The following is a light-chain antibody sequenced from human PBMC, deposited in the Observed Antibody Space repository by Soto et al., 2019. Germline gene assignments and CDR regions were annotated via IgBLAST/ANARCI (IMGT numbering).Light chain of an antibody. Sequence: EIVLTQSPGTLSLSPGEGATLSCRASQSVSNGYLTWYQHKPGQAPRLLIYGVSNRATGIPDRFSGSGSGTDFTLTISRLEPEDFAVYYCQQYDNSLRTFGQGTKVEIQ. V-gene: IGKV3-20*01. CDR1: QSVSNGY. J-gene: IGKJ1*01. CDR2: GVS. CDR3: QQYDNSLRT.